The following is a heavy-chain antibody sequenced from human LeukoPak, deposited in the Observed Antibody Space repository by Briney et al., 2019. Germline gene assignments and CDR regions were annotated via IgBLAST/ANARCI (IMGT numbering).Heavy chain of an antibody. D-gene: IGHD3-16*01. CDR1: GFPFSTFW. CDR2: MNEDGSKK. V-gene: IGHV3-7*01. CDR3: VQGGHFDF. Sequence: GGSLRLSCAASGFPFSTFWMTWGRQTPGKGPEWVANMNEDGSKKYYVDSVKGRFTISRDNGKNSLYLEMNSLRADDTALYFCVQGGHFDFWGQGAPVTVSS. J-gene: IGHJ4*02.